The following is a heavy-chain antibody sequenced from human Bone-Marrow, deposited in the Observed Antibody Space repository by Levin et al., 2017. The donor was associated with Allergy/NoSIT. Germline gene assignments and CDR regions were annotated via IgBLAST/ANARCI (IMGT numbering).Heavy chain of an antibody. V-gene: IGHV3-23*01. J-gene: IGHJ4*02. CDR2: ISGSGGST. CDR1: GFTFSSYA. D-gene: IGHD6-19*01. Sequence: PGGSLRLSCAASGFTFSSYAMSWVRQAPGKGLEWVSAISGSGGSTYYADSVKGRFTISRDNSKNTLYLQMNSLRAEDTAVYYCAKGDVIAVAGIGAFDYWGQGTLVTVSS. CDR3: AKGDVIAVAGIGAFDY.